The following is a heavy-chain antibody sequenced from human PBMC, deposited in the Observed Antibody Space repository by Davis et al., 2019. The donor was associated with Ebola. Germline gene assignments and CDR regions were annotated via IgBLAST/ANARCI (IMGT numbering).Heavy chain of an antibody. CDR2: INHSGST. Sequence: SETLSLTCAVYGGSFSGYYWSWIRQPPGKGLEWIGEINHSGSTNYNPSLKSRVTISVDTSKNQFSLKLSSVTAADTAVYYCARRNRYCSGGSCRNWFDPRGQGTLVTVSS. J-gene: IGHJ5*02. V-gene: IGHV4-34*01. CDR1: GGSFSGYY. D-gene: IGHD2-15*01. CDR3: ARRNRYCSGGSCRNWFDP.